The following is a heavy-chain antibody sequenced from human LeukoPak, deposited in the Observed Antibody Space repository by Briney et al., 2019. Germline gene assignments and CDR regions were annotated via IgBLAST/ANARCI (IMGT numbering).Heavy chain of an antibody. V-gene: IGHV3-23*01. J-gene: IGHJ4*02. Sequence: GGSLRLSCAASGFTFNTLAMSWVRQAPGKGLEWVSAINARGFITYYADSVKGRFTISRDNSKNTLFLQMNSLSVEDTAVYYCVNHITAMVRGCLDHWGQEILVTVSS. CDR1: GFTFNTLA. D-gene: IGHD5-18*01. CDR2: INARGFIT. CDR3: VNHITAMVRGCLDH.